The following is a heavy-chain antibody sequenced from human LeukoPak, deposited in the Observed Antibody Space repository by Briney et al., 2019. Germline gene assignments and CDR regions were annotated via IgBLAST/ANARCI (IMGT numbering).Heavy chain of an antibody. V-gene: IGHV4-59*01. CDR3: ARGYSSGWYGPAYGY. CDR1: GGSISSYH. D-gene: IGHD6-19*01. J-gene: IGHJ4*02. CDR2: ISYSGST. Sequence: PSETLSLTCTVSGGSISSYHWTWIRQPPGKGLEWVGVISYSGSTNYSPSLKSRVTILMDTSKNQFSLRLTSVTAADTAVYYCARGYSSGWYGPAYGYWGQGILVTVSS.